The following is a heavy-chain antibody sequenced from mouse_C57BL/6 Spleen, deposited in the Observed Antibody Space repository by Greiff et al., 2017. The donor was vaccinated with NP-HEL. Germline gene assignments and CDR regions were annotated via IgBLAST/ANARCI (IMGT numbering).Heavy chain of an antibody. V-gene: IGHV1-26*01. J-gene: IGHJ3*01. Sequence: EVQLQQSGPELVKPGASVKISCKASGYTFTDYYMNWVKQSHGKSLEWIGDINPNNGGTSYNQKFKGKATLTVDKSSSTAYMELRSLTSEDSAVYYCGGWGDYGGFAYWGQGTLVTVSA. CDR3: GGWGDYGGFAY. CDR2: INPNNGGT. D-gene: IGHD2-4*01. CDR1: GYTFTDYY.